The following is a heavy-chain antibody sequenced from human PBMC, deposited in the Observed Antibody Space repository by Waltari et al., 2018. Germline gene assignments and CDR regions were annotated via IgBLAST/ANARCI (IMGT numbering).Heavy chain of an antibody. CDR3: ARMGYYDSSGYLTPYYFDY. CDR1: GGSISSYY. J-gene: IGHJ4*02. Sequence: QVQLQESGPGLVKPSETLSLTCTVSGGSISSYYWSWIRQPQGKGLEWIGYIYYSGSTNYNPSLKSRVTISVDTSKNQFSLKLSSVTAADTAVYYCARMGYYDSSGYLTPYYFDYWGQGTLVTVSS. V-gene: IGHV4-59*01. CDR2: IYYSGST. D-gene: IGHD3-22*01.